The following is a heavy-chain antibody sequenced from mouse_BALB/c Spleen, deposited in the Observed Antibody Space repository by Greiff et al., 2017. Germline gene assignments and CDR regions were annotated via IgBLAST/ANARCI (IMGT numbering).Heavy chain of an antibody. J-gene: IGHJ3*01. D-gene: IGHD4-1*01. CDR2: INPYNDGT. CDR1: GYTFTSYV. V-gene: IGHV1-14*01. CDR3: AREGRTGTGWFAY. Sequence: VHVKQSGPELVKPGASVKMSCKASGYTFTSYVMHWVKQKPGQGLEWIGYINPYNDGTKYNEKFKGKATLTSDKSSSTAYMELSSLTSEDSAVYYCAREGRTGTGWFAYWGQGTLVTVSA.